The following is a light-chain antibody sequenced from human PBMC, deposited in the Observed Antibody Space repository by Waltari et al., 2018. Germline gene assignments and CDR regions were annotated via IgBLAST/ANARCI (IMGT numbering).Light chain of an antibody. J-gene: IGLJ2*01. CDR3: CSNVGSSVF. Sequence: QSALTQPASVAGSPGQAVTNPCTGFNGYGGAYKLIVWYQKQPGKAPILLIYEGNRRPSGVSNRFSGSKSDNTASLTLSGLQAEDEADYYCCSNVGSSVFFGGGTKLTVL. CDR1: NGYGGAYKL. V-gene: IGLV2-23*03. CDR2: EGN.